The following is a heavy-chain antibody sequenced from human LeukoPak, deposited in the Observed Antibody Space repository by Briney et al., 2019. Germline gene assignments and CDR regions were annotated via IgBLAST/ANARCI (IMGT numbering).Heavy chain of an antibody. CDR3: ARGEGGYCSSTSCYAEYFQH. V-gene: IGHV5-51*01. Sequence: GASLKISCKGSGYSFTSYWIGWVRQMPGKGLEWMGIISPGDSDTRYSPSFQGQVTISADKSISTAYLQWSSLKASDTAMYYCARGEGGYCSSTSCYAEYFQHWGQGTLVTVSS. J-gene: IGHJ1*01. CDR1: GYSFTSYW. D-gene: IGHD2-2*03. CDR2: ISPGDSDT.